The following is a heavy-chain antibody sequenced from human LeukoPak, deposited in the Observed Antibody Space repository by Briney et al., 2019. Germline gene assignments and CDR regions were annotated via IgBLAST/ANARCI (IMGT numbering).Heavy chain of an antibody. CDR1: GNTFTGYY. CDR2: INPNSGGT. CDR3: ARAGYSYGYYGMDV. Sequence: ASVKVSCKASGNTFTGYYLHWVRQAPGQGLEWMGWINPNSGGTDYAQKFQGRVTMTRDTSISTAYMELSSLRSDDTAVYYCARAGYSYGYYGMDVWGQGTSVIVSS. J-gene: IGHJ6*02. D-gene: IGHD5-18*01. V-gene: IGHV1-2*02.